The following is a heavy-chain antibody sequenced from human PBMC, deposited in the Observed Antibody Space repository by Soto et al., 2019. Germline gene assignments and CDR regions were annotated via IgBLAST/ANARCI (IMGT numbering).Heavy chain of an antibody. Sequence: GESLKISCKGSGYSFTSYWIGWVRQMPGKGLEWMGIIYPGDSDTRYSPSFQGQVTISADKSISTAYLQWSSLKASDTAMYYCESTLTYYYGSGSYPHAFDIWGQGTMVTVSS. J-gene: IGHJ3*02. CDR2: IYPGDSDT. V-gene: IGHV5-51*01. CDR1: GYSFTSYW. D-gene: IGHD3-10*01. CDR3: ESTLTYYYGSGSYPHAFDI.